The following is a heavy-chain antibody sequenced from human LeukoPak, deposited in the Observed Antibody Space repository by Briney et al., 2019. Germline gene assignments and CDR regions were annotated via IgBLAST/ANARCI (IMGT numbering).Heavy chain of an antibody. CDR3: ARRLTQYDCFDP. Sequence: KSPQTLSLTCAISGDSVSSNSVTWNWIRQSPSRGLEWLGRTYYRSTWYNDYAVSVRGRITVNPDTSKNQFSLHLNSVTPEDTAVYYCARRLTQYDCFDPWGQGILVTVSS. D-gene: IGHD2-2*01. J-gene: IGHJ5*02. CDR2: TYYRSTWYN. CDR1: GDSVSSNSVT. V-gene: IGHV6-1*01.